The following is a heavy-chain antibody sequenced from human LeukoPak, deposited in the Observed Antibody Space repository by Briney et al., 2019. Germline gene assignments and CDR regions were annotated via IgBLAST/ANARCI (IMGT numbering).Heavy chain of an antibody. D-gene: IGHD6-19*01. CDR2: IYYSGST. Sequence: PSETLSLTCTVSGGSISSGGYYWSWIRQHPGKGLEWIGSIYYSGSTYYNPSLKSRVTISVDTSKNQFSLKLSSVTAADTAVFYCACHTLPRQWLVRGGYFDYWGQGTLVTVSS. J-gene: IGHJ4*02. V-gene: IGHV4-39*01. CDR3: ACHTLPRQWLVRGGYFDY. CDR1: GGSISSGGYY.